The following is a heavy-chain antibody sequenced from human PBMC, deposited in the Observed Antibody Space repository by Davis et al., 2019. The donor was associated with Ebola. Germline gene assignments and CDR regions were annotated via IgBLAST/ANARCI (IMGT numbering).Heavy chain of an antibody. CDR2: MNPNSGNT. J-gene: IGHJ2*01. V-gene: IGHV1-8*01. Sequence: ASVKVSCKASGYTFTSYDINWVRQATGQGLEWMGWMNPNSGNTGYAQKFQGRVTMTRNTSISTAYMELSSLRSEDTAVYYCARGRSGSSGCCGWYFDLWGRGTLATVSS. CDR3: ARGRSGSSGCCGWYFDL. D-gene: IGHD6-19*01. CDR1: GYTFTSYD.